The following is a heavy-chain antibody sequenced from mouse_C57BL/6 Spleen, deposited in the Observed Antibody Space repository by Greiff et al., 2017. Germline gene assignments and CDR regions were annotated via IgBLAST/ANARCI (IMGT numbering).Heavy chain of an antibody. Sequence: QVQLQQPGAELVMPGASVKLSCKASGYTFTSYWMHWVKQRPGQGLEWIGEIDPSDSYTNYNQKFKGKSTLTVDKSSSTAYMQLSSLTSEDSAVYYCARFGGYYGDAMDYWGQGTSVTVSS. CDR3: ARFGGYYGDAMDY. CDR1: GYTFTSYW. CDR2: IDPSDSYT. V-gene: IGHV1-69*01. D-gene: IGHD2-3*01. J-gene: IGHJ4*01.